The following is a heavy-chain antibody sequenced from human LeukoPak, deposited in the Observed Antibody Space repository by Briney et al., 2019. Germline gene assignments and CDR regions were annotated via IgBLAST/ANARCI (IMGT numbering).Heavy chain of an antibody. CDR2: IIPTFGTA. Sequence: GASVKVSCKASGGTFSSYAISWVRQAPGQGLEWMGGIIPTFGTANYAQKFQGRVTITTDESTSTAYTELSSLRSEDTAVYYCATDYYDSSGYHGAFDIWGQGTMVTVSS. D-gene: IGHD3-22*01. CDR3: ATDYYDSSGYHGAFDI. J-gene: IGHJ3*02. CDR1: GGTFSSYA. V-gene: IGHV1-69*05.